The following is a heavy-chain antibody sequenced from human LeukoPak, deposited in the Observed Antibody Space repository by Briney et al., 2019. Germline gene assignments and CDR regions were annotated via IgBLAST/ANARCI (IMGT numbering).Heavy chain of an antibody. CDR3: ARDKEDGPQYYYMDV. CDR1: GFTFSNYA. Sequence: PGRSLRVSCAASGFTFSNYAFHWVRQAPGKGLEWVALISYDGTNKYYADSVKGRFTISRDNSKNTLYLQMNSLRAEDTAVYYCARDKEDGPQYYYMDVWGKGTTVTVSS. D-gene: IGHD2-15*01. CDR2: ISYDGTNK. V-gene: IGHV3-30-3*01. J-gene: IGHJ6*03.